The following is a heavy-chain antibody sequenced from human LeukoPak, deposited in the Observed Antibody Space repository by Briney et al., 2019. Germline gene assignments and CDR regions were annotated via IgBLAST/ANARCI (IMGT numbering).Heavy chain of an antibody. CDR3: ARDPEYSDR. CDR1: GFIFGDFY. V-gene: IGHV3-11*01. J-gene: IGHJ4*02. CDR2: FTSSGDSI. D-gene: IGHD4-17*01. Sequence: GGSLRLSCVGSGFIFGDFYMNWIRQAPGKGLEWISFFTSSGDSIYYADSVKGRFTVFRDNAKNSLYLEMKSLRAEDTAVYFCARDPEYSDRWGQGTLVTVSS.